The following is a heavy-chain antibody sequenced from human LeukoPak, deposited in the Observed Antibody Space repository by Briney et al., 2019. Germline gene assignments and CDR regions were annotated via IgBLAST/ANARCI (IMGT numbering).Heavy chain of an antibody. V-gene: IGHV4-59*08. CDR3: ARHLTGTKSLDY. CDR1: GGSIDSYY. D-gene: IGHD1-7*01. Sequence: SETLSLTCTVSGGSIDSYYWSWFRQPPGKGLEWIGYVYYSGTTYYNPSLKSRVTISVDRPENQLSLKLSSVTAADTAVYYCARHLTGTKSLDYWGPGSLVTVSS. J-gene: IGHJ4*02. CDR2: VYYSGTT.